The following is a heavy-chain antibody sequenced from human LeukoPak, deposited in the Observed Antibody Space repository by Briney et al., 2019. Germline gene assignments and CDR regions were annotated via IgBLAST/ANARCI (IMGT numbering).Heavy chain of an antibody. V-gene: IGHV4-59*08. CDR2: IYYSGST. J-gene: IGHJ4*02. CDR1: GGSISSYY. D-gene: IGHD6-19*01. CDR3: ARAKRSGSGYSSGSYY. Sequence: SETLSLTCTASGGSISSYYWSWIRQPPGKGLEWIGYIYYSGSTYYNPSLKSRVTISVDTSKNQFSLKLNSVTAADTAVYYCARAKRSGSGYSSGSYYWGQGTLVTVSS.